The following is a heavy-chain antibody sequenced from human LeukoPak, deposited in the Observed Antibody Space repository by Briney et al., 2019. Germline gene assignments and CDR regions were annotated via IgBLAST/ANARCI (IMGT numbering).Heavy chain of an antibody. Sequence: PSETLSLTCTVSGGSISSGDYYWSWIRQPPGKGLEWIGYIYYSGSTYYNPSLKSRVTISVDTSKNQFSLKLSSVTAADTAVYYCASVDYYDSSGYSPFDHWGQGTLVTVSS. J-gene: IGHJ4*02. CDR2: IYYSGST. CDR3: ASVDYYDSSGYSPFDH. CDR1: GGSISSGDYY. D-gene: IGHD3-22*01. V-gene: IGHV4-30-4*01.